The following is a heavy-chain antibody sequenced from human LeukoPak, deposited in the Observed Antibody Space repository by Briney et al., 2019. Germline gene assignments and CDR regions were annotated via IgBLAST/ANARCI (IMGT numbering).Heavy chain of an antibody. CDR3: ARSPPIVVVPAVPDYFDY. Sequence: SETLSLSCTVSGGSISSSSYYWGWIRQPPGKGLEWIGSIYYSGSTYYNPSLKSRVTISVDTSKNQFSLKLSSVTAADTAVYYCARSPPIVVVPAVPDYFDYWGQGTLVTVSS. D-gene: IGHD2-2*01. J-gene: IGHJ4*02. CDR2: IYYSGST. V-gene: IGHV4-39*01. CDR1: GGSISSSSYY.